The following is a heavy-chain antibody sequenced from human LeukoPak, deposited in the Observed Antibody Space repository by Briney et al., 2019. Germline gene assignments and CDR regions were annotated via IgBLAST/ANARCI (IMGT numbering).Heavy chain of an antibody. CDR2: IYYSGST. CDR1: GGSISSYY. D-gene: IGHD6-13*01. Sequence: PSETLSLTCTVSGGSISSYYWSWIRQPPGKGLEWIGYIYYSGSTNYNPSLKSRVTISIDTSKNQFSLNLSSVTAADTAVYYCARDGIPAARKGYYYYYGMDVWGQGTTVTVSS. J-gene: IGHJ6*02. V-gene: IGHV4-59*12. CDR3: ARDGIPAARKGYYYYYGMDV.